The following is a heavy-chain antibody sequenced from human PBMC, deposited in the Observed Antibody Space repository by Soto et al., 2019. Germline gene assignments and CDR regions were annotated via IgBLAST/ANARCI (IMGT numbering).Heavy chain of an antibody. CDR1: GGSISSGDYY. Sequence: QVQLQESGPGLVKPSQTLSLTCTVSGGSISSGDYYWSWIRQPPGKGLEWIGYIYYSGSTYYNPSLKSRVTISVDTSKNQFSLKLNSVTAADTAVYYCARELLALYCSSTSCHPTGEDYYGMDVWGQGTTVTVSS. V-gene: IGHV4-30-4*01. D-gene: IGHD2-2*01. CDR3: ARELLALYCSSTSCHPTGEDYYGMDV. CDR2: IYYSGST. J-gene: IGHJ6*02.